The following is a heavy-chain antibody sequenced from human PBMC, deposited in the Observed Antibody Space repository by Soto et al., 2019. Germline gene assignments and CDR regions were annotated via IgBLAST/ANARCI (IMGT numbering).Heavy chain of an antibody. CDR2: TRNKANSYTT. D-gene: IGHD2-2*02. Sequence: EVQLVESGEGLVQPGGSLRLFCAASGFTFSDHYMDWVRQAPGKGLEWVGRTRNKANSYTTEYAASVKGRFTISRDDSKNSLYLQMNSLKTEDTAVYYCARLYEAGGDAFDIWGQGTMVTVSS. CDR1: GFTFSDHY. CDR3: ARLYEAGGDAFDI. V-gene: IGHV3-72*01. J-gene: IGHJ3*02.